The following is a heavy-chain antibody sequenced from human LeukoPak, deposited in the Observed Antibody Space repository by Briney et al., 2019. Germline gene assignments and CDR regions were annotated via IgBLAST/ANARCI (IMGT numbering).Heavy chain of an antibody. V-gene: IGHV3-23*01. CDR2: ISATGGST. J-gene: IGHJ4*02. CDR1: GFIFRNYA. CDR3: AKDEGSGLGSYSWGYFDS. D-gene: IGHD3-16*01. Sequence: GESLRLSCEASGFIFRNYAMSWVRQAPGKGLEWVSGISATGGSTVYVDSVKGRFTISRDNSNNVMYLQMNSLRAEDTALYYCAKDEGSGLGSYSWGYFDSWGQGTVVSVSS.